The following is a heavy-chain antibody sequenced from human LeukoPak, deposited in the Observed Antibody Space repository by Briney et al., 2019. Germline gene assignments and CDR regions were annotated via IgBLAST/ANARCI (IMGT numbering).Heavy chain of an antibody. CDR3: ARGAYGSGSSGDNWFDP. D-gene: IGHD3-10*01. J-gene: IGHJ5*02. CDR1: GFTVSSNY. CDR2: IYSGGST. Sequence: PGGSLRLSCAASGFTVSSNYMSWVRQAPGKGLEWVSVIYSGGSTYYSDSVKGRFTISRDNSKNTLYLQMNSLRAEDPAVYYCARGAYGSGSSGDNWFDPWGQGTLVTVSS. V-gene: IGHV3-66*01.